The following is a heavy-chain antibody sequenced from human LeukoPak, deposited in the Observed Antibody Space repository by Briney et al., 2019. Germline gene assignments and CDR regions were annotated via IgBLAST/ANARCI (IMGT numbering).Heavy chain of an antibody. CDR2: ISYDGSNK. CDR3: AKDLGQLVEGDY. V-gene: IGHV3-30*18. D-gene: IGHD6-6*01. Sequence: GGSLRLSCAASGFTFSSYGMHWVRQAPGKGLEWVAVISYDGSNKHYADSVKGRFTISRDNSKNTLYLQMNSLRAEDTAVYYCAKDLGQLVEGDYWGQGTLVTVSS. J-gene: IGHJ4*02. CDR1: GFTFSSYG.